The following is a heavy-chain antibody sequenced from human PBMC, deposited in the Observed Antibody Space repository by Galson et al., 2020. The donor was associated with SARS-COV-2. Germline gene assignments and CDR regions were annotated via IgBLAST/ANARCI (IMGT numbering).Heavy chain of an antibody. V-gene: IGHV3-9*01. J-gene: IGHJ6*02. CDR3: ARATANYFYALDV. CDR2: ISWNSGII. CDR1: GFSFDDYA. Sequence: SLKISCAGYGFSFDDYAMHWVRQAPGKGLEWVARISWNSGIIAYGEYVEGRFTIPRDNAKSILYLQMNSLRAGDTAVYYCARATANYFYALDVWGQGTTVTVSS.